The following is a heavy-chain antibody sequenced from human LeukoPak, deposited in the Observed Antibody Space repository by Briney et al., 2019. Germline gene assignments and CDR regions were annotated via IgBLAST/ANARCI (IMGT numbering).Heavy chain of an antibody. CDR2: IYTSGST. D-gene: IGHD6-19*01. V-gene: IGHV4-4*07. CDR3: AREPLIGRQWLATYNWFDP. CDR1: GGSISSYY. J-gene: IGHJ5*02. Sequence: SETLSLTCTVSGGSISSYYWSWIRQPAGKGLEWIGRIYTSGSTNYNPSLKSRVTMSVDTSKNQFSLKLSSVTAADTAVYYCAREPLIGRQWLATYNWFDPWGQGARVTVSS.